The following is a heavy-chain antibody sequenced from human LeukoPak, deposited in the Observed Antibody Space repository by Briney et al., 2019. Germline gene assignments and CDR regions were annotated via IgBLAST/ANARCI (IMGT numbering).Heavy chain of an antibody. D-gene: IGHD3-3*01. CDR3: AKDRITIFGVVMDQ. CDR1: GFTFSSYG. J-gene: IGHJ4*02. Sequence: GGSLRLSCAASGFTFSSYGMHWVRQAPGKGLEWVAFIRYDGSNKYYADSVKGRFTISRDNSENALYLQMNSLRADDTAVYYCAKDRITIFGVVMDQWGQGTLVTVSS. V-gene: IGHV3-30*02. CDR2: IRYDGSNK.